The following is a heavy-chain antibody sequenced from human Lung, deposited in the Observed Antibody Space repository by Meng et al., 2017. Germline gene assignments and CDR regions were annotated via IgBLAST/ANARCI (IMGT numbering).Heavy chain of an antibody. Sequence: QVHLQQSGPGLGKPSQPFPPTCAISVDGDSTNSAAWNWIRQSPSRGLEWLGRTNYRTKWYNGYEVSVRSRITINPDTSKNQFSLQVNSVTPEDTAVYFCARSQQWLDSWGQGTLVTVSS. CDR3: ARSQQWLDS. CDR2: TNYRTKWYN. D-gene: IGHD6-19*01. V-gene: IGHV6-1*01. CDR1: VDGDSTNSAA. J-gene: IGHJ4*02.